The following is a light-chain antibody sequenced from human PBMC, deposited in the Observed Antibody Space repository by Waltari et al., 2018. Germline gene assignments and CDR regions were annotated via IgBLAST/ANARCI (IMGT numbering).Light chain of an antibody. J-gene: IGKJ3*01. Sequence: DIQLTQSPSSLSASVGDRVTITCLASQAITNYLNWDQHRPGKAPKLLIHDASKLETGVPSRFSGSQSGTVFTLIISNLQPEDVATYYCQRYDNLPIFAFGPGTKVEI. CDR2: DAS. CDR3: QRYDNLPIFA. V-gene: IGKV1-33*01. CDR1: QAITNY.